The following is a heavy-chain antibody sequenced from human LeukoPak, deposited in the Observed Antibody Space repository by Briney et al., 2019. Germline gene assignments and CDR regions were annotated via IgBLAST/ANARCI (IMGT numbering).Heavy chain of an antibody. Sequence: GGSLRLSCAASGFTFSSYWMHWVRQAPGKGLVWVSRINSDGSSTSYADSVKGRFTISRDNSKNTLYLQMNSLRAEDTAVYYCAKDIGYFDLGTYYGMDVWGQGTTVTVSS. J-gene: IGHJ6*02. CDR2: INSDGSST. V-gene: IGHV3-74*01. D-gene: IGHD3-9*01. CDR3: AKDIGYFDLGTYYGMDV. CDR1: GFTFSSYW.